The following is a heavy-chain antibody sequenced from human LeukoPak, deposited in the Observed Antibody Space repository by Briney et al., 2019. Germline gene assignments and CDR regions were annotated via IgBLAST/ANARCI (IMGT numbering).Heavy chain of an antibody. CDR2: ISGSGGRT. CDR3: SKEGYCSSTSCGNGMDV. CDR1: RFTFSSYD. V-gene: IGHV3-23*01. D-gene: IGHD2-2*01. J-gene: IGHJ6*02. Sequence: GGSLRLSCAASRFTFSSYDMSWVRQAPGKGLEWVSTISGSGGRTYYADSVKGRFTISRDNSKNTLYLQMSILRAEDTAVYYCSKEGYCSSTSCGNGMDVWGQGTTVTVSS.